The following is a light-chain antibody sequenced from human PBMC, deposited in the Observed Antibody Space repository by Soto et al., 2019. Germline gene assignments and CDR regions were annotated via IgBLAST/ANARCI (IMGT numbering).Light chain of an antibody. Sequence: QSVLTQPPSVSGAPGQRVTISCTGSSSNIGAGYDVHWYQQLPGTAPKLLIYGDSNRPSGVPDRSSGSKSGTSASLAITGLHAEDEAADYCQSYDSSRTLGVFGTGTKVTVL. CDR3: QSYDSSRTLGV. J-gene: IGLJ1*01. CDR1: SSNIGAGYD. CDR2: GDS. V-gene: IGLV1-40*01.